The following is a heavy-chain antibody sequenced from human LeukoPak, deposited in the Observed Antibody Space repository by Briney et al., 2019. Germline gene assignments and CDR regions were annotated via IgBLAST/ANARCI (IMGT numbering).Heavy chain of an antibody. Sequence: ASVKVSCKASGYTFADYYMHWVRQAPGHGLEWMGWINPSSDATIYAQKFQGRVTLTRDTSISTAYMELSRLSSDDTAVYYCARDSCSSTSCLSIDDYWGQGTLVTVSS. CDR3: ARDSCSSTSCLSIDDY. D-gene: IGHD2-2*01. J-gene: IGHJ4*02. CDR1: GYTFADYY. V-gene: IGHV1-2*02. CDR2: INPSSDAT.